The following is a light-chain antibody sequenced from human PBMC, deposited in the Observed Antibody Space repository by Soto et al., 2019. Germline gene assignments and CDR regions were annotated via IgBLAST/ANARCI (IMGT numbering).Light chain of an antibody. Sequence: ELLLTHSPATLSLSPGERATLSCRASQSIRNYLAWYQQKPGQAPRLLIYDASNRATGIPPRFSGSGSGTDFTLTINRLEPEDFAVYYCQQYGSSPGTFGQGTKVDIK. CDR1: QSIRNY. V-gene: IGKV3-20*01. CDR2: DAS. J-gene: IGKJ1*01. CDR3: QQYGSSPGT.